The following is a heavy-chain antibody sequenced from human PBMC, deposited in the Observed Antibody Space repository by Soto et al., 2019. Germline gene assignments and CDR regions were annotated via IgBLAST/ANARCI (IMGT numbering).Heavy chain of an antibody. Sequence: PSETLSLTCAVYGGSFSGYYWSWIRQPPGKGLEWIGEINHSGSTNYNPSLKSRVTISVDTSKNQFSLKLSSVTAADTAVYYCARGIWRYSSSWYGEGWFDPWGQGTLVTVSS. J-gene: IGHJ5*02. CDR3: ARGIWRYSSSWYGEGWFDP. D-gene: IGHD6-13*01. CDR2: INHSGST. CDR1: GGSFSGYY. V-gene: IGHV4-34*01.